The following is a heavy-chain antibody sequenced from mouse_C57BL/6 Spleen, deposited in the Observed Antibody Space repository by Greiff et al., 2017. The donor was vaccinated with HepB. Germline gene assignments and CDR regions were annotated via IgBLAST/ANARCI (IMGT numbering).Heavy chain of an antibody. V-gene: IGHV5-4*01. CDR1: GFTFSSYA. J-gene: IGHJ2*01. CDR3: ARDDLDY. Sequence: EVKLQESGGGLVKPGGSLKLSCAASGFTFSSYAMSWVRQTPEKRLEWVATISDGGSYTYYPDNVKGRFTISRDNAKNNLYLQMSHLKSEDTAMYYCARDDLDYWGQGTTLTVSS. CDR2: ISDGGSYT.